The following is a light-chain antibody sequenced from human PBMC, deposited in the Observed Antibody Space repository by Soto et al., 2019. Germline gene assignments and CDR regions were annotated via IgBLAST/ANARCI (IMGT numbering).Light chain of an antibody. J-gene: IGLJ1*01. CDR3: GSWDSSLSAYV. CDR1: NSNIGDNS. V-gene: IGLV1-51*01. CDR2: DDN. Sequence: SVLSHPPSASGTPGQRVTISCSGSNSNIGDNSVSWYQQLPGTAPKLLIYDDNKRPSGIPDRFSGSKSGTSATLGVTGFQTGDEADYYCGSWDSSLSAYVFGTGTKVTV.